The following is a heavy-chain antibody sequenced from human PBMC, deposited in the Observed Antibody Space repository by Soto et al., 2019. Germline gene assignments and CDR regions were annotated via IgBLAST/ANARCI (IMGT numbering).Heavy chain of an antibody. CDR3: AHTQGIVLVPAAIWY. D-gene: IGHD2-2*02. Sequence: GSLRLSCAASGFTFSSYAMSWVRQAPGKGLEWVSGITASGGSTSYADSVKGRFTISRDNSKNTLYLQMNSLRAEDTAVYYCAHTQGIVLVPAAIWYWGQGTPVTVSS. CDR1: GFTFSSYA. J-gene: IGHJ4*02. CDR2: ITASGGST. V-gene: IGHV3-23*01.